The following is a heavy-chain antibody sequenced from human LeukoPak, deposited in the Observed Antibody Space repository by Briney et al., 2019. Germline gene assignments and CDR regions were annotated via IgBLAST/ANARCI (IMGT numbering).Heavy chain of an antibody. CDR3: ARHGRGDY. J-gene: IGHJ4*02. CDR2: VSSRSSNR. V-gene: IGHV3-48*01. Sequence: QAGGSLRLSCAASGFTFRSYGMHWVRQAPGKGLEGLSYVSSRSSNRYYGDSVKGRFTISRDNAENSLYLQMNSLRAEAPAVYYCARHGRGDYWGQGTLVTVSS. CDR1: GFTFRSYG. D-gene: IGHD1-26*01.